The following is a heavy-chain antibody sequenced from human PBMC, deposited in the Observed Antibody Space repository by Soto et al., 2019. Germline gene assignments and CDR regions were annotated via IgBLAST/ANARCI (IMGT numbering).Heavy chain of an antibody. J-gene: IGHJ4*02. CDR3: ARGDTVVVPSAAPFDY. D-gene: IGHD2-2*01. CDR1: GYTFTGYY. CDR2: INPNSGGT. Sequence: ASVKVSCKASGYTFTGYYMHWVRQAPGQGLEWMGWINPNSGGTNYAQKFQGRVTMTRDTSISTAYMELSRLRSDDTAVYSCARGDTVVVPSAAPFDYWGQGTLVTVSS. V-gene: IGHV1-2*02.